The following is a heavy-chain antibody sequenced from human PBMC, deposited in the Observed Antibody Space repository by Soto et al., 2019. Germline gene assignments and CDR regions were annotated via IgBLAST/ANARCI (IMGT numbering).Heavy chain of an antibody. D-gene: IGHD3-3*01. CDR2: ISAYNGNT. CDR3: ARVRAIFGVVIGHGMDV. Sequence: PGASVKVSCKASGYTFTSYGISWVRQAPGQGLEWMGWISAYNGNTNYAQKLQGRVTMTTDTSTSTAYMELRSLRSDDTAVYYCARVRAIFGVVIGHGMDVWGQGTTVTVSS. V-gene: IGHV1-18*01. J-gene: IGHJ6*02. CDR1: GYTFTSYG.